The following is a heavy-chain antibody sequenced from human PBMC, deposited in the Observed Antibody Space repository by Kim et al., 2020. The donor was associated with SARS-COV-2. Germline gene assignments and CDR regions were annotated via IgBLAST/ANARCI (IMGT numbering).Heavy chain of an antibody. V-gene: IGHV1-2*06. D-gene: IGHD3-3*01. Sequence: ASVKVSCKASGYTFTGYYMHWVRQAPGQGLEWMGRINPNSGGTNYAQKFQGRVTMTRDTSISTAYMELSRLRSDDTAVYYCARDYTIWYGMDVWGQGTTVTVSS. CDR1: GYTFTGYY. J-gene: IGHJ6*02. CDR3: ARDYTIWYGMDV. CDR2: INPNSGGT.